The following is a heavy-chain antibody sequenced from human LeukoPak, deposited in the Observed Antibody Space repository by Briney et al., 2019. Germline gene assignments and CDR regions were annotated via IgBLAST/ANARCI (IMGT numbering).Heavy chain of an antibody. V-gene: IGHV4-59*01. CDR1: GGSISSYY. D-gene: IGHD4-17*01. J-gene: IGHJ3*02. CDR3: ARDGATVTTFNYDAFDI. CDR2: IYYSGST. Sequence: PSETLSLTCTVSGGSISSYYWSWIRQPPGKGLEWIGYIYYSGSTNCNPSLKSRVTISVDTSKNQFSLKLSSVTAADTAVYYCARDGATVTTFNYDAFDIWGQGTMVTVSS.